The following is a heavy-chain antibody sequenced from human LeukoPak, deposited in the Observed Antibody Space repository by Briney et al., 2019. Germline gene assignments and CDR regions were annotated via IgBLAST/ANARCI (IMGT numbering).Heavy chain of an antibody. CDR2: ISYDGSDK. D-gene: IGHD6-13*01. V-gene: IGHV3-30*18. J-gene: IGHJ5*02. CDR1: GFTFSSYG. Sequence: GGSLRLSCAASGFTFSSYGMHWVRQAPGKGLEWVAVISYDGSDKYYADSVKGRFTISRDNSKNTLYLQMNSLRAEDTAVYYCAKASASAAAGLPWGQGTLVTVSS. CDR3: AKASASAAAGLP.